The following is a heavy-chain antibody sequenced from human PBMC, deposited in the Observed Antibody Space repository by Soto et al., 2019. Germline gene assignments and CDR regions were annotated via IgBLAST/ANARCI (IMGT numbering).Heavy chain of an antibody. CDR3: ARRYCSSTSCPRDWFDP. D-gene: IGHD2-2*01. CDR1: GGSISSYY. Sequence: SETLSLTCTVSGGSISSYYWSWIRQPPGKGLEWIGYIYYSGSTNYNPSLKSRVTISVDTPKNQFSLKLSSVTAADTAVYYCARRYCSSTSCPRDWFDPWGQGTLVTVSS. V-gene: IGHV4-59*08. CDR2: IYYSGST. J-gene: IGHJ5*02.